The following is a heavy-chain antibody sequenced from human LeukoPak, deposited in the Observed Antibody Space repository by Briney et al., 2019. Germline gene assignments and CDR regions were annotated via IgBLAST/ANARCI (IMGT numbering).Heavy chain of an antibody. J-gene: IGHJ6*02. D-gene: IGHD3-16*01. V-gene: IGHV3-7*03. Sequence: GGSLRLSCGASGFHFSSSAMTWVRQAPGKGLEWVASINHNGNVNYYVDSVKGRFTISRDNAKNSLYLQMSNLRAEDTAVYFCARGGGLDVWGQGATVTVSS. CDR1: GFHFSSSA. CDR3: ARGGGLDV. CDR2: INHNGNVN.